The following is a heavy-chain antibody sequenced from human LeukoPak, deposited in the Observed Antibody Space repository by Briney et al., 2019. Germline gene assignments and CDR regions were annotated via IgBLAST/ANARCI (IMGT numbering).Heavy chain of an antibody. CDR2: ISGSGGST. CDR3: ARGIGRGSGSYYLGFYYYYYMDV. CDR1: GFTFSSYA. Sequence: GGSLRLSCAASGFTFSSYAMSWVRQAPGKGLEWVSAISGSGGSTYYADSVKGRFTISRDNSKNTLYLQMNSLRAEDTAVFYCARGIGRGSGSYYLGFYYYYYMDVWGKGTTVTVSS. V-gene: IGHV3-23*01. J-gene: IGHJ6*03. D-gene: IGHD3-10*01.